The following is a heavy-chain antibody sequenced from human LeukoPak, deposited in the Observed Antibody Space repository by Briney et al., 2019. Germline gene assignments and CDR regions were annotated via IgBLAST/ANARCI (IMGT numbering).Heavy chain of an antibody. CDR2: ISSSTGYI. CDR1: GFTFSSYS. Sequence: GGSLRLSCAASGFTFSSYSMNWVRQAPGKGLEWVSSISSSTGYIYYADSVKGRFTISRDNVENSLYLQMNSLRAEDTAVYYCARGYYYESSGYFFDYWGRGTLVTVSS. J-gene: IGHJ4*02. CDR3: ARGYYYESSGYFFDY. D-gene: IGHD3-22*01. V-gene: IGHV3-21*01.